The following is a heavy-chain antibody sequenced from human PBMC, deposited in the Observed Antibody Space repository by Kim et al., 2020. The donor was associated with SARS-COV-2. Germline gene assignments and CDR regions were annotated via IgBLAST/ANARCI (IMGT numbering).Heavy chain of an antibody. D-gene: IGHD5-18*01. CDR3: ARGRGYSYGRPFDF. Sequence: SETLSLTCTVTGDSVTSANYYWGWLRQPPGKGLEWIGSFYYRGNTYYNPSLKSRVTISVDTSKNQFSLKLSSVTAADTAVYFCARGRGYSYGRPFDFWGQGTLLTVSS. CDR1: GDSVTSANYY. CDR2: FYYRGNT. V-gene: IGHV4-39*01. J-gene: IGHJ4*02.